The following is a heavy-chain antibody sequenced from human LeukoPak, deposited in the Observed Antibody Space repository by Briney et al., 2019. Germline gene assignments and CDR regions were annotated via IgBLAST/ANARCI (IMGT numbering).Heavy chain of an antibody. D-gene: IGHD2-2*02. CDR3: AHRPGVYCSSTSCYTGYYYGMDV. Sequence: SGPTLFNPTQPLTLTCTFSGFSLSTGGVGVGWIRQPPVKALEWLALIYWNDDKRYSPSLKSRLTITKDTSKNQVVLTMTNMDPVDTATYYCAHRPGVYCSSTSCYTGYYYGMDVWGQGTTVTVSS. CDR1: GFSLSTGGVG. CDR2: IYWNDDK. V-gene: IGHV2-5*01. J-gene: IGHJ6*02.